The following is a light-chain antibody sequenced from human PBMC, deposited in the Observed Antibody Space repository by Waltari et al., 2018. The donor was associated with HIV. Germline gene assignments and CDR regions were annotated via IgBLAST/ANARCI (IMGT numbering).Light chain of an antibody. V-gene: IGKV3-15*01. CDR1: QSISVY. Sequence: EIVLTQSPATLAVSPGDGATLSCRASQSISVYLAWYQQKPGQIPRLLIYDASTRATGIPPRFSGSGSGTDFTLNISSLQSEDFAVYYCQQYKNWPPLSFGGGTKVEIK. CDR2: DAS. J-gene: IGKJ4*01. CDR3: QQYKNWPPLS.